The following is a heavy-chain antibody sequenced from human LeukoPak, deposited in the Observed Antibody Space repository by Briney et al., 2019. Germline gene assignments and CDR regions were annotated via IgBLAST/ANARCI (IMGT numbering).Heavy chain of an antibody. D-gene: IGHD6-13*01. CDR2: IYYSGST. J-gene: IGHJ3*02. Sequence: PSETLSLTCTVAGGSISSSSYYWGWIRQPRGKGLEWIGSIYYSGSTYYNPSLKSRVTISVDTSKNQFSLKLSSVTAADTAVYYCARDIAAAGRAFDAFDIWGQGTMVTVSS. CDR3: ARDIAAAGRAFDAFDI. CDR1: GGSISSSSYY. V-gene: IGHV4-39*07.